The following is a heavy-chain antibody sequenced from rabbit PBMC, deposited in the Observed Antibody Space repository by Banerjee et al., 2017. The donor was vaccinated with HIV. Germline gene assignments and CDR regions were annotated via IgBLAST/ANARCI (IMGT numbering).Heavy chain of an antibody. V-gene: IGHV1S45*01. CDR1: GFSFSSGYE. CDR2: IYTGNGKN. J-gene: IGHJ4*01. D-gene: IGHD4-1*01. Sequence: QEQVVESGGGLVKPGASPTLICTASGFSFSSGYEISGVRQAPGKGLEWIGFIYTGNGKNYYASWAKGRFTISKTSSTTVTLQVTSLTAAGTATYFCARDLDGVIGWNFGWWGPGTLGTVS. CDR3: ARDLDGVIGWNFGW.